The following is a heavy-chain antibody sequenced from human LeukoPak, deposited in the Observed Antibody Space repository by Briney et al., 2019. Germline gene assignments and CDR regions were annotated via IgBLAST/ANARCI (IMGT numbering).Heavy chain of an antibody. CDR3: ARDYNWFDS. D-gene: IGHD3-10*01. CDR1: GGSFSGYY. Sequence: SETLSLTCAVYGGSFSGYYWSWIRQPPGKGLEWIGEINHSGSTNYNPSLKSRVTISVDTSKNQFSLKLSSVTAADTAVYYCARDYNWFDSWGQGTLVTVSS. CDR2: INHSGST. J-gene: IGHJ5*01. V-gene: IGHV4-34*01.